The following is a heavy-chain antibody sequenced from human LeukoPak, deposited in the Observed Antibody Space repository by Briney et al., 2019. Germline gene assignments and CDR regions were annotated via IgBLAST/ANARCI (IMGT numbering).Heavy chain of an antibody. D-gene: IGHD4-17*01. J-gene: IGHJ6*02. CDR1: GGSISSYY. CDR3: AKASVTTSKGYYYYGMDV. CDR2: IYTSGST. V-gene: IGHV4-4*07. Sequence: PSETLSLTCTVSGGSISSYYWSWIRQPAGKGLEWIGRIYTSGSTNYNPSLKSRVTMSVDTSKNQFSLKLSAVTAADTAVYYCAKASVTTSKGYYYYGMDVWGQGTTVTVPS.